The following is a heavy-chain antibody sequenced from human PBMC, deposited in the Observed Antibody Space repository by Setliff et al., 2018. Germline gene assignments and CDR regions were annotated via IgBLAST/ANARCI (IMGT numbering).Heavy chain of an antibody. V-gene: IGHV3-11*04. Sequence: LSLTCTVSGGSISGYYWSWIRQPPGKGLEWVSYISSSGSTIYYADSVKGRLTISRDNAKNSLYLQMNSLRAEDTAVYYCARSGWVGAMGSNWFDPWGQGTLVTVSS. CDR2: ISSSGSTI. D-gene: IGHD1-26*01. J-gene: IGHJ5*02. CDR3: ARSGWVGAMGSNWFDP. CDR1: GGSISGYY.